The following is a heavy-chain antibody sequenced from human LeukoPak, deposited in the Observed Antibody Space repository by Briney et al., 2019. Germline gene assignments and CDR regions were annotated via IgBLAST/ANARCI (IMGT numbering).Heavy chain of an antibody. J-gene: IGHJ4*02. V-gene: IGHV3-53*05. CDR2: IYSGGST. CDR3: ATYTGGHCSSTSCRREYYDILTAPFDY. D-gene: IGHD2-2*01. Sequence: QPGGSLRLSCAASGFTVSSNYMSWVRQAPGKGLEWVSVIYSGGSTYYADSVKGRFTISRDNSKNTLYLQMNSLRAEDTAVYYCATYTGGHCSSTSCRREYYDILTAPFDYWGQGTLVTVSS. CDR1: GFTVSSNY.